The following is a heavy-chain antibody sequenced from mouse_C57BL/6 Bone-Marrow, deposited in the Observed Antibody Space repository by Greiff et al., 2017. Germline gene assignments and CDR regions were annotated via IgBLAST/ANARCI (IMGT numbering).Heavy chain of an antibody. Sequence: VQLQQSGTVLARPGASVKMSCKTSGYTFTSYWMHWVKQRPGQGLEWIGAIYPGNSDTSYNQKFKGKAKLTAVTSASTAYMEISSLTNEDSAVYYCTRDDHAYYDAMDYWGQGTSVTVSS. J-gene: IGHJ4*01. CDR2: IYPGNSDT. V-gene: IGHV1-5*01. CDR1: GYTFTSYW. CDR3: TRDDHAYYDAMDY. D-gene: IGHD2-4*01.